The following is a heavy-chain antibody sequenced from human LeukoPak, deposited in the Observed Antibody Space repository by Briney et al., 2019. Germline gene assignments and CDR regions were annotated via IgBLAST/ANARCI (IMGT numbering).Heavy chain of an antibody. CDR3: ARSSAYDFWSGPPQFDY. J-gene: IGHJ4*02. V-gene: IGHV4-61*02. D-gene: IGHD3-3*01. CDR1: GGSISSGSYY. CDR2: IYTSGST. Sequence: SQTLSLTCTVSGGSISSGSYYWSWIRQPAGKGLEWIGRIYTSGSTNYNPSLKSRVTISVDTSKNQFSLKLSSVTAADTAVYYCARSSAYDFWSGPPQFDYWGRGTLVTVSS.